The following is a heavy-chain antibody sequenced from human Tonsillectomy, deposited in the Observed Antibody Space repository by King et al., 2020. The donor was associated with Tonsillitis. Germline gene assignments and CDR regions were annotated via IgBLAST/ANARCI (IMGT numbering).Heavy chain of an antibody. J-gene: IGHJ4*02. Sequence: QLPASGPGLVPPSAPLSLPCPVSGGSLRRSSWSWIRQPPGKGLEWIGYIYYSGSTNYNPSLKSRVTISVDTSKNQFSLKLSSVTAADTAVYDCARAHGEGVWSGYYADYWGQGTLVTVSS. D-gene: IGHD3-3*01. CDR1: GGSLRRSS. CDR2: IYYSGST. V-gene: IGHV4-59*01. CDR3: ARAHGEGVWSGYYADY.